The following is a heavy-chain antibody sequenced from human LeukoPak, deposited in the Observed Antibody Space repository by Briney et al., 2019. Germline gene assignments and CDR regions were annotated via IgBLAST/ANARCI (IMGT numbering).Heavy chain of an antibody. CDR2: ITGSGGST. J-gene: IGHJ5*02. Sequence: GGSLRLSCAASGFTFSSYGMHWVRQAPGKGLEWVSAITGSGGSTYYADSVKGRFTISRDNSKNTLFLQMHSLRAEDTAVYHCAKEIGYCSSSSCYRWFDPWGQGTLVTVSS. V-gene: IGHV3-23*01. D-gene: IGHD2-2*01. CDR1: GFTFSSYG. CDR3: AKEIGYCSSSSCYRWFDP.